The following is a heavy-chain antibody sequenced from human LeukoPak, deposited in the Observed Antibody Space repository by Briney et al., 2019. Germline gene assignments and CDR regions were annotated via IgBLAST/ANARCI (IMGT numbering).Heavy chain of an antibody. J-gene: IGHJ1*01. V-gene: IGHV4-39*01. CDR3: ARHLRLGYCSSTSCQKDRYFQH. D-gene: IGHD2-2*01. CDR1: GGSISSSGYY. Sequence: PSETLSLTCTVSGGSISSSGYYWGWIRQPPGKGLEWIGSIYYSGSTYYNPSLKSRVTISVDTSKNQFSLKLSSVTAADTAVYYCARHLRLGYCSSTSCQKDRYFQHWGQGTLVTVSS. CDR2: IYYSGST.